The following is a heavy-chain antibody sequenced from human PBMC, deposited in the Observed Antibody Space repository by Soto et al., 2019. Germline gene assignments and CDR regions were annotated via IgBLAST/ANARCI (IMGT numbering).Heavy chain of an antibody. D-gene: IGHD3-9*01. CDR1: GFTFSSYA. V-gene: IGHV3-23*01. CDR2: ISGSGGST. Sequence: GGSLRLSCAASGFTFSSYAMSWVRQAPGKGLEWVAAISGSGGSTYCADSVKGRFTISRDNSKNTLYLQMNSLRAEDTAVYYCAKGNYDILTGYARAFFFDYWGQGTLVTVSS. J-gene: IGHJ5*01. CDR3: AKGNYDILTGYARAFFFDY.